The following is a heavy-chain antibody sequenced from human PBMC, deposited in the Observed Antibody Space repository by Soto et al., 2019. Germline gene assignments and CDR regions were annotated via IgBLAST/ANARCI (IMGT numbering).Heavy chain of an antibody. CDR2: ISAYNGNT. CDR3: AREGYYSGSGSYSPPRYYGMDV. Sequence: ASVKVSCKASGYTFTSYGISWVRQAPGQGLEWMGWISAYNGNTNYAQKLQGRVTMTTDTSTRIAYLELRSLRSDDTAVYYCAREGYYSGSGSYSPPRYYGMDVWDQGTTVTVSS. J-gene: IGHJ6*02. D-gene: IGHD3-10*01. V-gene: IGHV1-18*01. CDR1: GYTFTSYG.